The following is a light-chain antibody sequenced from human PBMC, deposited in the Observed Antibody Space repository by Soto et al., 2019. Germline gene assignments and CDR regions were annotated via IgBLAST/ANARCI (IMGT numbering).Light chain of an antibody. CDR2: EVS. Sequence: QSALTQPASVSGSPGQSITISCSGTSSDVGGYKYVSWYQQHPGKAPKLMIYEVSNRPSGVSNRFSGSKSDNTASLTISGLLADDEAHYYCSSYTSSSTLVVFGGGTKLTVL. CDR3: SSYTSSSTLVV. V-gene: IGLV2-14*01. CDR1: SSDVGGYKY. J-gene: IGLJ2*01.